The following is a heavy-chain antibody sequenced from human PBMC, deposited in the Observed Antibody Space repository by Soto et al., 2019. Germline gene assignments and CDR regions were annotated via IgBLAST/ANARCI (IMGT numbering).Heavy chain of an antibody. J-gene: IGHJ4*02. D-gene: IGHD2-15*01. CDR3: ARGRPGDDIVVVVAARFPPYYFDD. CDR1: GGSFSGYY. Sequence: SETLSLTCAVYGGSFSGYYWSWIRQPPGKGLEWIGEINHSGSTNYNPSLKSRVTISVDTSKNQFSLKLSSVTAADTAVYYCARGRPGDDIVVVVAARFPPYYFDDWGQGTLVTVSS. CDR2: INHSGST. V-gene: IGHV4-34*01.